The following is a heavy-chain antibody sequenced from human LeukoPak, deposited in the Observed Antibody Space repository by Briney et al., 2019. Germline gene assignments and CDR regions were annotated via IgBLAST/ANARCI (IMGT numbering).Heavy chain of an antibody. V-gene: IGHV3-11*01. CDR3: AREVLITMVRGIIDYYYMDV. D-gene: IGHD3-10*01. CDR1: GFTFSDYY. J-gene: IGHJ6*03. CDR2: ISSSGSTI. Sequence: PGGSLRLSCAASGFTFSDYYMSWIRQAPGKGLEWVSYISSSGSTIYYADSVKGRFTISRDNAKNSLYLQMNSLRAEDTAVYYCAREVLITMVRGIIDYYYMDVWGKGTTVTISS.